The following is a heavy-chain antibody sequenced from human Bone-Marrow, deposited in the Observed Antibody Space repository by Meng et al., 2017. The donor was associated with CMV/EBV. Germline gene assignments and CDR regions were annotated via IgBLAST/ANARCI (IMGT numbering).Heavy chain of an antibody. CDR1: GFTYSPYW. D-gene: IGHD2-2*01. Sequence: GESLKISCAASGFTYSPYWMHWVRQAPGKGLEWVSRINSDGTSTSYADSVKGRLTIYRDNAKNTAYLQMDSLRVGDTAVYYCARGGRYCSTMSCLELGNWGQGTLVTVSS. CDR2: INSDGTST. CDR3: ARGGRYCSTMSCLELGN. V-gene: IGHV3-74*01. J-gene: IGHJ4*02.